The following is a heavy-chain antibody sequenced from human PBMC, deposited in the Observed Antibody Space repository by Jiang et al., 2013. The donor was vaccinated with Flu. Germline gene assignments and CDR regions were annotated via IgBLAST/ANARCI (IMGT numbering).Heavy chain of an antibody. J-gene: IGHJ4*02. D-gene: IGHD2-15*01. CDR2: IDPSDSFT. CDR3: ARHGGYCSGGSCYSSPFDL. CDR1: GYNFTSYW. V-gene: IGHV5-10-1*01. Sequence: GAEVKKPGESLRISCKVSGYNFTSYWITWVRQMPGKGLEWMGKIDPSDSFTNYSPPFRGHVTISTDRSISTAYLQWSSLKASDTAMYYCARHGGYCSGGSCYSSPFDLWGQGTLVTVSS.